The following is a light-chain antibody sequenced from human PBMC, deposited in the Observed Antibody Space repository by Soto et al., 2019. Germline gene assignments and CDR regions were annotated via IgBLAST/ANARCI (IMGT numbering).Light chain of an antibody. CDR2: GAS. CDR1: HGISNSY. J-gene: IGKJ3*01. Sequence: EIVLTQSPGTLSLSPGERATLSCRASHGISNSYLAWYQQKPGQAPRLLIYGASNRATGIPDRFSGSGSGTDFTLTISRLEPEDFAVYYCQHYGSSPLFSFGPGTKVDIK. V-gene: IGKV3-20*01. CDR3: QHYGSSPLFS.